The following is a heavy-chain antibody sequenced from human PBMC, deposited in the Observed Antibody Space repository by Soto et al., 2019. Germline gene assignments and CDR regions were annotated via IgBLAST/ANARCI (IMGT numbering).Heavy chain of an antibody. Sequence: ASVKVSCKASGYTFTSYYMHWVRQAPGQGLEWMGIINPSGGSTSYAQKFQGRVTMTRDTSTSTVYMELSSLRSEDTAVYYCASGGFVRDTCYYYGMDVWGQGTTVTVSS. D-gene: IGHD5-18*01. V-gene: IGHV1-46*01. CDR3: ASGGFVRDTCYYYGMDV. CDR2: INPSGGST. J-gene: IGHJ6*02. CDR1: GYTFTSYY.